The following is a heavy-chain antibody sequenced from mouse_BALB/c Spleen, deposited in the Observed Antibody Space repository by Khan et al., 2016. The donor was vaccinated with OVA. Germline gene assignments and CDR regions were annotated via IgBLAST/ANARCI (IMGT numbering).Heavy chain of an antibody. CDR2: IFPGTGTT. CDR1: GYTFTSYW. V-gene: IGHV1S132*01. Sequence: QVQLQPSGAELVKPGASVKLSCKTSGYTFTSYWIQWVKQRPGQGLGWIGQIFPGTGTTYYNENFKGKATLTVDTSSSTAYMQLSSLTSEDSAVYFCARGYFGNYEFVYWGQGTLVTVSP. CDR3: ARGYFGNYEFVY. J-gene: IGHJ3*01. D-gene: IGHD2-1*01.